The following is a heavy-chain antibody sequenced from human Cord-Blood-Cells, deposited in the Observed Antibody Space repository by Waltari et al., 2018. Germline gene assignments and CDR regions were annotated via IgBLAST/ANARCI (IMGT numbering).Heavy chain of an antibody. D-gene: IGHD3-3*01. CDR1: GFNFSSYW. CDR3: ARPYDFWSGFDY. V-gene: IGHV3-74*01. CDR2: LNSDGSST. Sequence: EVQRVESGGGLVNHGGSLRLPCAASGFNFSSYWRHRVRQAPVKGLLWVSSLNSDGSSTRYADSVKGGFTISRYNAKNTLYLQMNSLRAEATAVYYCARPYDFWSGFDYWGQGTLVTVSS. J-gene: IGHJ4*02.